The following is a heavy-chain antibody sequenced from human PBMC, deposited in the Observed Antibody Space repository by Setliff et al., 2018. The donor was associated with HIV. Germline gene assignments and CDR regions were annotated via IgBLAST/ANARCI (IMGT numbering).Heavy chain of an antibody. V-gene: IGHV4-39*07. D-gene: IGHD5-12*01. Sequence: SETLSLTCSVSGVSINRTDHYWGWIRQSPGKRLEWIGSVSQSGSTYYNPSLKSRITMSMDTSKNQFSLQLSSVTAADTAVYYCARIPWVATLWGGAFDLWGHGTMVTVSS. CDR1: GVSINRTDHY. J-gene: IGHJ3*01. CDR3: ARIPWVATLWGGAFDL. CDR2: VSQSGST.